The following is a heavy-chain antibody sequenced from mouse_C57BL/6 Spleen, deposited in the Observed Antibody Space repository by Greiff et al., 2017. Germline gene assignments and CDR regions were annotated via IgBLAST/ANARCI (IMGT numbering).Heavy chain of an antibody. CDR2: IYPGDGDT. Sequence: QVQLQQSGPELVKPGASVKISCKASGYAFSSSWMNWVKQRPGKGLEWIGRIYPGDGDTNYNGKFKGKATLTADKSSSTAYMQLSSLTSEDSAVYYCARGSGYVGAMDYWGQGTSVTVSS. CDR3: ARGSGYVGAMDY. J-gene: IGHJ4*01. D-gene: IGHD3-2*02. V-gene: IGHV1-82*01. CDR1: GYAFSSSW.